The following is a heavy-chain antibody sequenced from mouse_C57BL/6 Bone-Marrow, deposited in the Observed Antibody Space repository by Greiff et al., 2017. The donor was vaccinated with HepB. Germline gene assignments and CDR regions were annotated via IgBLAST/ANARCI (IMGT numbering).Heavy chain of an antibody. V-gene: IGHV1-15*01. Sequence: QVQLKESGAELVRPGASVTLSCKASGYTFTDYEMHWVKQTPVHGLEWIGAIDPETGGTAYNQKFKGKAILTADKASSTAYMELRSLTSEDSAVYYCTRSAMDYWGQGTSVTVSS. J-gene: IGHJ4*01. CDR2: IDPETGGT. CDR3: TRSAMDY. CDR1: GYTFTDYE.